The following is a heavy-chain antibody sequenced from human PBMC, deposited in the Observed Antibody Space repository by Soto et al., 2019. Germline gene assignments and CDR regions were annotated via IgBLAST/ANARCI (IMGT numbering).Heavy chain of an antibody. V-gene: IGHV1-8*01. D-gene: IGHD6-19*01. CDR3: AGERAVARFDY. CDR2: MNPNSGNT. CDR1: GYTFTSYD. J-gene: IGHJ4*02. Sequence: QVQLVQSGAEVKKPGASVKVSCKASGYTFTSYDINWVRQATGQGVEWMGWMNPNSGNTGYAQNFQGGVTMTRNTSIRTAYMELSSLRSEDTAVYSCAGERAVARFDYWCQGTLVSVSS.